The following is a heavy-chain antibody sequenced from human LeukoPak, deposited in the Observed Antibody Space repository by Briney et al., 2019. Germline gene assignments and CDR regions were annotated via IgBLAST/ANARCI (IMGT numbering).Heavy chain of an antibody. D-gene: IGHD4-23*01. J-gene: IGHJ4*02. Sequence: GGSLRLSCAASGFTFSSYSMNWVRQAPGKGLEWVSSIGSSSTYIYYADSVKGRFTISRDNAKNSLYLQMNGLRAEDTAVYYCARDFGGNSIDYWGQGTLVTVSS. CDR2: IGSSSTYI. CDR3: ARDFGGNSIDY. CDR1: GFTFSSYS. V-gene: IGHV3-21*04.